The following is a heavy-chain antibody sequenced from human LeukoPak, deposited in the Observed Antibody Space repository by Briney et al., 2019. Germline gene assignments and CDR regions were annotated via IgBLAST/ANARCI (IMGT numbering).Heavy chain of an antibody. CDR2: TYYSGST. CDR1: GGSFSGYY. Sequence: SETLSLTCAVYGGSFSGYYWSWIRQPPGKGLEWIGSTYYSGSTYYNPSLKGRVTISVDTSKNQFSLKLSSVTAADTAVYYCARHGLIAAVGNFDYWGQGTLVTVSS. V-gene: IGHV4-34*01. CDR3: ARHGLIAAVGNFDY. J-gene: IGHJ4*02. D-gene: IGHD6-13*01.